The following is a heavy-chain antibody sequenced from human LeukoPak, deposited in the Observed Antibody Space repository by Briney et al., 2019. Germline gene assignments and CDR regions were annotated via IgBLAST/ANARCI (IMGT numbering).Heavy chain of an antibody. Sequence: GGSLRLSCAASGFTFSSYAMHWVRQAPGEGLEYVSAISSNGGSTYYANSVKGRFTISRDNSKNTLYLQMGSLRAEDMAVYYCARAGYSSGWPPAYYYYYMDVWGKGTTVTISS. CDR3: ARAGYSSGWPPAYYYYYMDV. V-gene: IGHV3-64*01. CDR1: GFTFSSYA. CDR2: ISSNGGST. D-gene: IGHD6-19*01. J-gene: IGHJ6*03.